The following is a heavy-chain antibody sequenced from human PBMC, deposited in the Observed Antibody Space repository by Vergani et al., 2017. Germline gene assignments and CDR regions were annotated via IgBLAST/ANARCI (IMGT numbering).Heavy chain of an antibody. Sequence: QVQLVESGGGVVQPGTSLRLSCAASGFTFSSYGMHWVRQAPGKGLEWVAVISYDGSNKYYADSVKGRFTISRDNSKNKLYLQMNSLRAEDTSVYYCAKYMFSTVTTWYNWFDPWGQGTLVTVSS. V-gene: IGHV3-30*18. CDR2: ISYDGSNK. J-gene: IGHJ5*02. D-gene: IGHD4-17*01. CDR1: GFTFSSYG. CDR3: AKYMFSTVTTWYNWFDP.